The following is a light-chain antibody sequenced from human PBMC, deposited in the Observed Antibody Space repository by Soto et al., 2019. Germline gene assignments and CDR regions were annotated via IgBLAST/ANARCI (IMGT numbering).Light chain of an antibody. CDR1: QSVSSS. J-gene: IGKJ1*01. Sequence: EVVMTQSPDTLSVSPGERATLSCRASQSVSSSLAWYQQKPGQAPRLLICGASTRATGVPARFSGSGSGTEFTLTISSLQSEDVAVYYCQHFHNWPPWTFGQGTRVEIK. CDR2: GAS. V-gene: IGKV3-15*01. CDR3: QHFHNWPPWT.